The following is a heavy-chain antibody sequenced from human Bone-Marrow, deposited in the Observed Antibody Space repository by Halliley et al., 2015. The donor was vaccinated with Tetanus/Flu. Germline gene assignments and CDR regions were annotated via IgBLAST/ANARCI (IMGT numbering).Heavy chain of an antibody. V-gene: IGHV3-74*01. D-gene: IGHD2-8*01. J-gene: IGHJ6*02. CDR3: ASGLGYCTNGVCYAPMDV. Sequence: NSDGSSTSSADSVKGRFTISRDNAKNTLYLQMNSLRAGDTAVYYCASGLGYCTNGVCYAPMDVWGQGTTVTVSS. CDR2: NSDGSST.